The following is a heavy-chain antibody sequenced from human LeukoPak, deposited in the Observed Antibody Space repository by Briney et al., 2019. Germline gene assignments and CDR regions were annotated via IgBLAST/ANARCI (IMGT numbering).Heavy chain of an antibody. CDR1: GFTFSRNA. CDR2: ISSSNYM. D-gene: IGHD6-13*01. J-gene: IGHJ4*02. V-gene: IGHV3-21*01. CDR3: ARPLDSSNNYFDY. Sequence: GGSLRLSCAASGFTFSRNAMNWVRQAPGKGLEWVSFISSSNYMSYADSVKGRFTISRDDAKNSLYLQMNSLRAEDTAVYYCARPLDSSNNYFDYWGQGTLVTVSA.